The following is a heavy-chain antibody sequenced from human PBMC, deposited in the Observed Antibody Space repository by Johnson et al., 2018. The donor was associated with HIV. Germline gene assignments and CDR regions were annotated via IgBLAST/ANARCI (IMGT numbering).Heavy chain of an antibody. V-gene: IGHV3-30*03. CDR3: ARAWNDAFDI. J-gene: IGHJ3*02. Sequence: QVQLVESGGGVVQPGRSLRLSCAASGFTFSSYGMHWVRQAPGKGLEWVAVISYDGSNKYYADSVKGRFTITRDNSKNTLYLQMNSLRVEDTAVYYCARAWNDAFDIWGQGTLVTVSS. CDR2: ISYDGSNK. CDR1: GFTFSSYG. D-gene: IGHD1-1*01.